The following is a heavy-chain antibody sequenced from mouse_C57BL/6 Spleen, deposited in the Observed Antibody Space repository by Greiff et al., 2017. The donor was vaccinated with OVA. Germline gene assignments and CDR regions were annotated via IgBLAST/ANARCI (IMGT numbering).Heavy chain of an antibody. V-gene: IGHV1-69*01. Sequence: QVQLQQPGAELVMPGASVKLSCKASGYTFTSYWMHWVKQRPGQGLEWIGEIDPSDSYTNYNQKFKGKSALTVDKSSSTAYMQLSSLTSEDSAVYYCARLRDYDNYFDYWGQGTTLTVSS. D-gene: IGHD2-4*01. J-gene: IGHJ2*01. CDR1: GYTFTSYW. CDR3: ARLRDYDNYFDY. CDR2: IDPSDSYT.